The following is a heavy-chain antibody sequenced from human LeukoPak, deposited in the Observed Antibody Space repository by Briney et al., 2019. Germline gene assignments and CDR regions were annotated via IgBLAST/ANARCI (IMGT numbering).Heavy chain of an antibody. CDR1: GFTFSSYS. Sequence: PGGSLRLSCAASGFTFSSYSMNWVHQAPGKGLEWVSSISSSSSYIYYADSVKGRFTISRDNAKNSLYLQMNSLRAEDTAVYYCARDLNAAAGTPGGVYWGQGTLVTVSS. CDR3: ARDLNAAAGTPGGVY. V-gene: IGHV3-21*01. CDR2: ISSSSSYI. D-gene: IGHD6-13*01. J-gene: IGHJ4*02.